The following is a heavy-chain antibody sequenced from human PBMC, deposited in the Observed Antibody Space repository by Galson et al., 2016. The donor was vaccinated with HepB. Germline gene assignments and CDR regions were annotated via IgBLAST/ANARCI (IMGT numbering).Heavy chain of an antibody. J-gene: IGHJ4*02. D-gene: IGHD6-19*01. CDR1: GFTFSSYS. Sequence: SLRLSCAASGFTFSSYSMNWVRQAPGKGLEWVSALSGSGNSTYYADSVKGRFTISRDNSKNRLYLQTNSLRAEDTAVYYCVKWSSGWYFDYWGQGTLVTVSS. CDR3: VKWSSGWYFDY. CDR2: LSGSGNST. V-gene: IGHV3-23*01.